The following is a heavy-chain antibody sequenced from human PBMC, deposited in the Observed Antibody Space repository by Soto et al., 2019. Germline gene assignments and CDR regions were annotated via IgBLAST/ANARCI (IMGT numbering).Heavy chain of an antibody. CDR1: GYSFTSYW. CDR3: ARRIVRDWNYFDFDY. D-gene: IGHD1-7*01. CDR2: IDPSDSYT. V-gene: IGHV5-10-1*03. Sequence: EVQLVQSGAEVKKPGESLRISCKGSGYSFTSYWISWVRQMPGKGLEWMGRIDPSDSYTNYSPSFQGHVTISADKSISTAYLQWSSLKASDTAMYYCARRIVRDWNYFDFDYWGQGTLVTVSS. J-gene: IGHJ4*02.